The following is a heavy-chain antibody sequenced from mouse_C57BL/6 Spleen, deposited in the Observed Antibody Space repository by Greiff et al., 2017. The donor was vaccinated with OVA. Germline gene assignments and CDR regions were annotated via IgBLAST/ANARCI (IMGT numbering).Heavy chain of an antibody. V-gene: IGHV1-82*01. CDR2: IYPGDGGT. CDR1: GYAFSSSW. CDR3: AREDGYYDALDY. J-gene: IGHJ4*01. D-gene: IGHD2-3*01. Sequence: QVQLQQSGPELVKPGASVKISCKASGYAFSSSWMNWVKQRPGKGLEWIGRIYPGDGGTNYNGKFKGKATLTADKSSSTAYMQLSSLTSEDSAVYFCAREDGYYDALDYWGQGTSVTVSS.